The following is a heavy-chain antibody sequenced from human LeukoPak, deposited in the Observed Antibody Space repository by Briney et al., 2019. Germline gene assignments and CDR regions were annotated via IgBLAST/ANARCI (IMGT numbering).Heavy chain of an antibody. CDR1: GFTFSDYY. V-gene: IGHV3-11*01. D-gene: IGHD6-6*01. Sequence: SLRLSCAASGFTFSDYYMSWIRQAPGKGLEWVSYISSSGSTIYYADSVKGRFTISRDNAKSSLYLQMNSLRAEDTAVYYCARPIAARRLPFDYWGQGTLVTVSS. CDR3: ARPIAARRLPFDY. J-gene: IGHJ4*02. CDR2: ISSSGSTI.